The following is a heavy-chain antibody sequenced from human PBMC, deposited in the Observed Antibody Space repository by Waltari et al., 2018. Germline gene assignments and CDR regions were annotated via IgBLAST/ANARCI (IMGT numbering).Heavy chain of an antibody. CDR1: GFTFNKSW. Sequence: EEQLVESGGGLIQPGESLRVSCAVSGFTFNKSWLNWFRQSPGKGLVWVARINSDGSDTSYADFVKGRFTISRDNAKNTVYLQMKSLRAEDTAVYFCARVARKTYSSPVPGRDYYYGMDVWGLGTTVTGSS. CDR3: ARVARKTYSSPVPGRDYYYGMDV. V-gene: IGHV3-74*01. D-gene: IGHD3-22*01. CDR2: INSDGSDT. J-gene: IGHJ6*02.